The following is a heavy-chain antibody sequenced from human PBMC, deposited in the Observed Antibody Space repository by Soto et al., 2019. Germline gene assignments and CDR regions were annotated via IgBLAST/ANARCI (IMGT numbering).Heavy chain of an antibody. CDR1: GGSISGYY. J-gene: IGHJ4*02. Sequence: SETLSLTCTVSGGSISGYYWSWVRQPPGKGLEWLGYVYYTGTTNYNPSLNSRVTISVDTSKNQFSLRLTSLTAADTAVYYCARLHRYCSGGSCYVVDYWGQGTLVTVS. CDR2: VYYTGTT. V-gene: IGHV4-59*08. D-gene: IGHD2-15*01. CDR3: ARLHRYCSGGSCYVVDY.